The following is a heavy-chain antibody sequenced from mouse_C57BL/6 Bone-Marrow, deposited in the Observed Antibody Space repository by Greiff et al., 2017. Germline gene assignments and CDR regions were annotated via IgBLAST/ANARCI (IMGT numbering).Heavy chain of an antibody. CDR2: IHPNSGST. J-gene: IGHJ4*01. V-gene: IGHV1-64*01. D-gene: IGHD2-5*01. Sequence: VQLQQPGAELVKPGASVKLSCKASGYTFTSYWMHWVKQRPGQGLEWIGMIHPNSGSTNYNEKFKSKATLTVDKSSSTAYMQLSSLTSEDSAVYYCARCYSNSYYAMDYWGQGTSVTVSS. CDR1: GYTFTSYW. CDR3: ARCYSNSYYAMDY.